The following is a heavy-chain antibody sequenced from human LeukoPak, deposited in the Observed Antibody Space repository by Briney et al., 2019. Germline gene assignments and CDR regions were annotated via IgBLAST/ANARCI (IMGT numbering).Heavy chain of an antibody. CDR3: ARDEVRLGESNDAFDI. CDR2: IWYDGSNK. V-gene: IGHV3-33*01. D-gene: IGHD3-16*01. Sequence: GRSLRLSCAASGFTFSSYGMHWVRQAPGKGLEWVAVIWYDGSNKYYADSVKGRFTISRDNSKNTLYLQMNSLRAEDTPVYYCARDEVRLGESNDAFDIWGQGTTVTVSS. CDR1: GFTFSSYG. J-gene: IGHJ3*02.